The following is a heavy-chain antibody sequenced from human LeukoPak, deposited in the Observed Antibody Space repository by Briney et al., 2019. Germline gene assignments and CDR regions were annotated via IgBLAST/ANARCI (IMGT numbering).Heavy chain of an antibody. CDR2: IYHSGST. D-gene: IGHD2-15*01. CDR3: ARVVVAATSLYFDY. Sequence: SETLPLTCAVSGGSISSGGYSWSWIRQPPGKGLERIGYIYHSGSTYYNPSLKSRVTISVDRSKNQFSLKLSSVTAADTAVYYCARVVVAATSLYFDYWGREPWSPSPQ. J-gene: IGHJ4*02. CDR1: GGSISSGGYS. V-gene: IGHV4-30-2*01.